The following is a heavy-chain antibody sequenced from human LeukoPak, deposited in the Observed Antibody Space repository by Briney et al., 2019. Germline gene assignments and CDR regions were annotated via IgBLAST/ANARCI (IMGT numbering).Heavy chain of an antibody. J-gene: IGHJ6*02. V-gene: IGHV4-34*01. CDR1: GGSFSNYY. CDR2: INQSGST. CDR3: ARDTLYYDFWSGYYPDYYGMDV. Sequence: KPSETLSLTCAVYGGSFSNYYWSWIRQSPGKGLEWIGEINQSGSTNYNPSLKSRVTISVDTSKNQFSLKLSSVTAADTAVYYCARDTLYYDFWSGYYPDYYGMDVWGQGTTVTVSS. D-gene: IGHD3-3*01.